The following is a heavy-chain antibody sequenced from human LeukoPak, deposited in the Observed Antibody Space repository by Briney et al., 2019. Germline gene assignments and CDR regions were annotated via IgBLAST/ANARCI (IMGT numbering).Heavy chain of an antibody. Sequence: PGGSLRLSCAASGFTFSSYWMHWVRQAPGKGLVWVSRINSDGSSTSYADSVKGRFTISRDNAKNTLYLQMNSLRAEDTAVYYCASVGRALIWFRRGFDYWGQGTLVTVSS. D-gene: IGHD3-10*01. CDR2: INSDGSST. J-gene: IGHJ4*02. CDR1: GFTFSSYW. CDR3: ASVGRALIWFRRGFDY. V-gene: IGHV3-74*01.